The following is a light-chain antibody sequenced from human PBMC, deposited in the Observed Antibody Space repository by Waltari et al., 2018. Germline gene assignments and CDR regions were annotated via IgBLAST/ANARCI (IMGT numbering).Light chain of an antibody. CDR3: QQYNYWPWT. CDR2: STS. J-gene: IGKJ1*01. V-gene: IGKV3D-15*01. CDR1: QSLSST. Sequence: EIVMTQSPATLSVSPGASAHLPCRASQSLSSTFAWYQQKPGQAPRLLIYSTSTRATGIPARFSGSGSGTEFTLTISSLQSEDFAIYYCQQYNYWPWTFGQGTRVEIK.